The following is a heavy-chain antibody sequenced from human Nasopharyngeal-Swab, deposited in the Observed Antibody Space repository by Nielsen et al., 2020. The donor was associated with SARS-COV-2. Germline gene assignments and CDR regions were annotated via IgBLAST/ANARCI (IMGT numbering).Heavy chain of an antibody. D-gene: IGHD6-13*01. CDR3: AREVIAAAGFDC. V-gene: IGHV4-30-4*01. Sequence: SETLSLTCTVSGGSIRSGDYYWSWIRQPPGKGLEWIGYIYYSGSTYYNPSLKSRVIISIDTSKSQFSLKLSSVTAADTAVYYCAREVIAAAGFDCWGQGTLVTVSS. CDR2: IYYSGST. J-gene: IGHJ5*01. CDR1: GGSIRSGDYY.